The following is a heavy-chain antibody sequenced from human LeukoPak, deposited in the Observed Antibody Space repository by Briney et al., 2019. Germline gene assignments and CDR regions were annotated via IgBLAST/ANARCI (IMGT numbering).Heavy chain of an antibody. D-gene: IGHD6-25*01. CDR2: IYYSGST. Sequence: SETLSLTCAVYGGSFSGYYWSWIRQPPGKGLEWIGSIYYSGSTYYNPSLKSRVTISVDTSKNQFSLKLSSVTAADTAVYYCASTPASWGQGTMVTVSS. CDR1: GGSFSGYY. J-gene: IGHJ3*01. CDR3: ASTPAS. V-gene: IGHV4-34*01.